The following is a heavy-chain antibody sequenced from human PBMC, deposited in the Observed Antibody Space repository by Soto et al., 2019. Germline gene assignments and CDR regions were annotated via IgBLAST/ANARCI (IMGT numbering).Heavy chain of an antibody. D-gene: IGHD6-19*01. J-gene: IGHJ3*02. CDR1: GYTFTSYD. CDR3: ATHSSGWPDSFDI. V-gene: IGHV1-8*01. Sequence: QVQLVQSGAEVKKPGASVKVSCKASGYTFTSYDINWVRQATGQGLEWMGWMNPNSGNTGYAQKFQGRVTMTRNTSVITAYMELSSLRSEDTAVYYCATHSSGWPDSFDIWGQGTMVTVSS. CDR2: MNPNSGNT.